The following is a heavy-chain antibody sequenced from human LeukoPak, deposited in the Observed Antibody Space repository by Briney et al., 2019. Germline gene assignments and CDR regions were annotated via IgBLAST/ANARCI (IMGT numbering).Heavy chain of an antibody. CDR1: GFTFSSYA. CDR3: ASRYCSSTSCLDY. Sequence: GGSLRLSCAASGFTFSSYAMPWVRQAPGKGLEWVAVISYDGSNKYYADSVKGRFTISRDNSKNTLYLQMNSLRAEDTAVYYCASRYCSSTSCLDYWGQGTLVTVSS. CDR2: ISYDGSNK. J-gene: IGHJ4*02. V-gene: IGHV3-30-3*01. D-gene: IGHD2-2*01.